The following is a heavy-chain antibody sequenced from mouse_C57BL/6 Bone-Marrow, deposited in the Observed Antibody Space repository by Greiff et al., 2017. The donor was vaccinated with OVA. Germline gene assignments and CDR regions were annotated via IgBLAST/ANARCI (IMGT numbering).Heavy chain of an antibody. V-gene: IGHV14-4*01. CDR2: IDPENGDT. CDR1: GFNIKDDY. D-gene: IGHD2-3*01. CDR3: TAWLLRGAY. Sequence: EVQGVESGAELVRPGASVKLSCTASGFNIKDDYMHWVKQRPEQGLEWIGWIDPENGDTEYASKFQGKATITADTSSNTAYLQLSSLTSEDTAVYYCTAWLLRGAYWGQGTLVTVSA. J-gene: IGHJ3*01.